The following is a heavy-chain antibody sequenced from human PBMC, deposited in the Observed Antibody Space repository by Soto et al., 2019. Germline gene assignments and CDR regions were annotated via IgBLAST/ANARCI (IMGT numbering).Heavy chain of an antibody. D-gene: IGHD4-17*01. CDR1: GCTFSSYA. Sequence: AASGKVSCKASGCTFSSYAISWVRQAPGQGLEWMGGIIPIFGTANYAQKFQGRVTITADESTSTAYMELSSLRSEETAVYYCARIHTVGTHYLDYWGQGTRVTVSS. J-gene: IGHJ4*02. CDR2: IIPIFGTA. CDR3: ARIHTVGTHYLDY. V-gene: IGHV1-69*13.